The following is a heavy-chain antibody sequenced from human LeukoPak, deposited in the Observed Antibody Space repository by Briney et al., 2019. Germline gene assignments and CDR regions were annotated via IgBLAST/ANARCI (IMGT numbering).Heavy chain of an antibody. V-gene: IGHV3-21*01. CDR1: GFTFSSYW. Sequence: GGSLRLSCAASGFTFSSYWMSWVHQAPGKGLEWVSSISSSSSYIYYADSVKGRFTISRDNAKNSLYLQMNSLRAEDTAVYYCARDGKYCSSTSCYVWGGKDYWGQGTLVTVSS. D-gene: IGHD2-2*01. J-gene: IGHJ4*02. CDR3: ARDGKYCSSTSCYVWGGKDY. CDR2: ISSSSSYI.